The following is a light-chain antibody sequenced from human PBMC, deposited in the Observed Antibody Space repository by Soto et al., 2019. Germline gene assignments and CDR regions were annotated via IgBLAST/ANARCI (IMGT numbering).Light chain of an antibody. CDR3: CSYAGSSSGV. V-gene: IGLV2-23*02. CDR1: VGSYNL. J-gene: IGLJ2*01. CDR2: EVT. Sequence: QSALTQPASVSGSPGQSITISCTDVGSYNLVSWYQQHPGKAPKLVIYEVTKRPSGVSNRFSGSKSGNTAFLTISGLQAEDEADYYCCSYAGSSSGVFGGGTKLTVL.